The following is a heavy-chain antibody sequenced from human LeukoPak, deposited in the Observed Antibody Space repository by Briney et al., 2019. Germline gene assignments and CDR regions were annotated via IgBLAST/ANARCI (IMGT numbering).Heavy chain of an antibody. CDR1: GYTFTGYY. CDR3: ARFSVTIFGVVIIDY. CDR2: INPNSGGT. J-gene: IGHJ4*02. V-gene: IGHV1-2*02. D-gene: IGHD3-3*01. Sequence: GASVKVSCKASGYTFTGYYMHWVRQAPGQGLEWMGWINPNSGGTNYAQKFQGKVTMTRDTSISTAYMELSRLRSDDTAVYYCARFSVTIFGVVIIDYWGQGTLVTVSS.